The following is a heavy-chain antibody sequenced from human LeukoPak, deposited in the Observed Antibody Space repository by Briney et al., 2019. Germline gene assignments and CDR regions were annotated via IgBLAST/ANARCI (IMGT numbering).Heavy chain of an antibody. V-gene: IGHV1-2*02. CDR2: INPNRGGT. J-gene: IGHJ4*02. CDR1: GYTFTGYY. D-gene: IGHD4-23*01. Sequence: GASVKVPCKASGYTFTGYYMHWVRQAPGQGLEWMGWINPNRGGTNYAQKFQGRVTMTRDTSISTAYMELSRLRSDDTAMYYCARVGVDDSGNILKYFFDYWGQGTLVTVSS. CDR3: ARVGVDDSGNILKYFFDY.